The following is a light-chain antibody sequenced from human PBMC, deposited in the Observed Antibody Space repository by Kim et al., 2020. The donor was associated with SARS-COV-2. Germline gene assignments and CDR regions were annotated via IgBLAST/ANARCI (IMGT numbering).Light chain of an antibody. Sequence: DIQMTQSPSTLSASVGDRVTITCRASQILSGRLAWYQQKPGKAPRLLIFDASTLESGVPSRFRGSGSGTEFILTISSLQPDDFASYYCQHRKTFGQGTKVDIK. CDR2: DAS. CDR3: QHRKT. J-gene: IGKJ1*01. CDR1: QILSGR. V-gene: IGKV1-5*01.